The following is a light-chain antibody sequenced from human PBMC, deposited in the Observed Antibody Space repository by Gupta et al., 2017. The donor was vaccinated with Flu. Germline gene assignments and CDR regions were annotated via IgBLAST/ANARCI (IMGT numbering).Light chain of an antibody. V-gene: IGKV3-15*01. CDR2: GAS. CDR1: QSVSSN. Sequence: ELAMTQSPATLSVSLGERVTLPCRASQSVSSNLAWYQQQTGQPPRLLIYGASTRATGIPVRFSGSGSGTEFTLTISSRQSEDFAVYHCQQYNNRPPWTFGQGTKVEV. CDR3: QQYNNRPPWT. J-gene: IGKJ1*01.